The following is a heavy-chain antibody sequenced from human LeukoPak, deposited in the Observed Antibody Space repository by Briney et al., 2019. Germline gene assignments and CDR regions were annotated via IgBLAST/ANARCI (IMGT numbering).Heavy chain of an antibody. CDR2: MYTSGSN. CDR3: ARGRGGKSWFDP. D-gene: IGHD4-23*01. V-gene: IGHV4-61*02. J-gene: IGHJ5*02. CDR1: GGSISSGSYY. Sequence: PSQTLSLTCTVSGGSISSGSYYWSWIRQPAGQGLEYIGRMYTSGSNNYNPSLKSRVTISVDTSKNQFSLKLSSVTAADTAVYYCARGRGGKSWFDPWGQGTLVTVSS.